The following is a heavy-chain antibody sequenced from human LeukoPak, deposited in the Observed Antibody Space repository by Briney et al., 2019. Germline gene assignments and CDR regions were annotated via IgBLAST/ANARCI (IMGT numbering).Heavy chain of an antibody. Sequence: PGGSLRLSCAASGFTFSNCNMNWVRQAPGEGLEWVSYISSSSNTIYYADSVKGRFTISGDNAKNSLYLQMDSLRDEDTAVYYCASSSVYDSSAYFPGDWGQGTLVTVFS. D-gene: IGHD3-22*01. CDR2: ISSSSNTI. V-gene: IGHV3-48*02. CDR1: GFTFSNCN. J-gene: IGHJ4*02. CDR3: ASSSVYDSSAYFPGD.